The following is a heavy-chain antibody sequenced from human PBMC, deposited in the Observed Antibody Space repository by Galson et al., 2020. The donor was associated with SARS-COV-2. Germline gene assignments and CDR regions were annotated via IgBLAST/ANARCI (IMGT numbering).Heavy chain of an antibody. Sequence: GGSLRLSCAASGFTFSSNWMSWVRQAPGKGLEWVANIKQDGSEKYYEDSVKGRLTISRDNAKNSLYLQMNSLRAEDTAVYYCARDFKAVAGKTGRYYYYYGMDVWGQGTTVTVSS. CDR3: ARDFKAVAGKTGRYYYYYGMDV. V-gene: IGHV3-7*01. CDR1: GFTFSSNW. D-gene: IGHD6-19*01. J-gene: IGHJ6*02. CDR2: IKQDGSEK.